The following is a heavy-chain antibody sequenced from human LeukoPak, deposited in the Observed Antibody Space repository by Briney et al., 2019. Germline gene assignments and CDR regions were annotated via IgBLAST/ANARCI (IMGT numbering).Heavy chain of an antibody. D-gene: IGHD3-10*01. CDR1: GFTFSSYA. Sequence: GRSLRLSCAASGFTFSSYAMHWVRKAPGKGLEWVAVISYDGSNKYYADSVKGRFTISRDNSKNTLYLQMNSLRAEDTAVYYCARDLTMVRGGPDWGQGTLVTVSS. J-gene: IGHJ4*02. V-gene: IGHV3-30*04. CDR2: ISYDGSNK. CDR3: ARDLTMVRGGPD.